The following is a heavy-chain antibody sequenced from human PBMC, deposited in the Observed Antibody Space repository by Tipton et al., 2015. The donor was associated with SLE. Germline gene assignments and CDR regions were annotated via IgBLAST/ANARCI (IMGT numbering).Heavy chain of an antibody. CDR2: INHSGST. V-gene: IGHV4-34*01. CDR1: GGSFSGYY. CDR3: ASIAVWYYYGMDV. J-gene: IGHJ6*02. D-gene: IGHD2-15*01. Sequence: TLSLTCAVYGGSFSGYYWSWIRQPPGKGLEWIGEINHSGSTNYNPSLKSRVTKSVDTSKNQFSLKLSSVTAADTAVYYCASIAVWYYYGMDVWGQGTTVTVSS.